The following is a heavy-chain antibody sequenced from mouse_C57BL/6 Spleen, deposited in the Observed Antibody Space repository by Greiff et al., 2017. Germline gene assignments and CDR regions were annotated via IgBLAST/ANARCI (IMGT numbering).Heavy chain of an antibody. CDR3: ANDDYAMDY. CDR2: IYPGSGNT. V-gene: IGHV1-66*01. CDR1: GYSFTSYY. Sequence: VQGVESGPELVKPGASVKISCKASGYSFTSYYIHWVKQRPGQGLEWIGWIYPGSGNTKYNEKFKGKATLTADTSSSTAYMQLSSLTSEDSAVYYCANDDYAMDYWGQGTSVTVSS. J-gene: IGHJ4*01.